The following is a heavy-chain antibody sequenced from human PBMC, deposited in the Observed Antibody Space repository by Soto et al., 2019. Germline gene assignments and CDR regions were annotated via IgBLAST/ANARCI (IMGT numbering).Heavy chain of an antibody. CDR1: GYSFTSYA. V-gene: IGHV1-3*01. CDR3: ARVSIGARTEYFYYYGLDV. CDR2: INAGNGNT. D-gene: IGHD2-21*01. J-gene: IGHJ6*02. Sequence: ASVKVSCKASGYSFTSYAIQWVRQAPGQRXEWMGWINAGNGNTKYSQKFQGRVTITRDTSASTAYMELSSLRSEDTAEYYCARVSIGARTEYFYYYGLDVWGQGTTVTVSS.